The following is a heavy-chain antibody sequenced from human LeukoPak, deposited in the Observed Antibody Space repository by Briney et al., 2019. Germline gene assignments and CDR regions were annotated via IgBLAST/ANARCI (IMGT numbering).Heavy chain of an antibody. Sequence: SETLTLTCTVSGCSISSYYLSWMRQPPGKGLEWVGYIYYRGSTNYNPSLKSRVTISVDTSKNQSSLKLSSVPAADTAVYYCARDLAVAAPWYAFDIWGQGTMVTVSS. V-gene: IGHV4-59*01. J-gene: IGHJ3*02. D-gene: IGHD6-19*01. CDR1: GCSISSYY. CDR3: ARDLAVAAPWYAFDI. CDR2: IYYRGST.